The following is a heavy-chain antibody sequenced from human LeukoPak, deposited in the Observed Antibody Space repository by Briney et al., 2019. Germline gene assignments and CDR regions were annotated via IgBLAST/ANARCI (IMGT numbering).Heavy chain of an antibody. CDR3: ARDQETVQLERLFWNLFDY. D-gene: IGHD1-1*01. Sequence: ASVKVSCKASGYTFTGYYMHWVRQAPGQGLEWMGWINPNSGGTNYAQKFQGRVTMTRDTSINTAYMELSRLRSDDTAVYYCARDQETVQLERLFWNLFDYWGQGTLVTVSS. CDR2: INPNSGGT. V-gene: IGHV1-2*02. J-gene: IGHJ4*02. CDR1: GYTFTGYY.